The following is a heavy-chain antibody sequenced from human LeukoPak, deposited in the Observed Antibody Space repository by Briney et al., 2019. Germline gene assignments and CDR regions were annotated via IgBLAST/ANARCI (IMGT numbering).Heavy chain of an antibody. D-gene: IGHD5-18*01. V-gene: IGHV3-21*01. Sequence: GGALRLSCAASGFIFSGYSMNWVRQAPGKGLEWVSSSSRSSSYIYHAESVKGRFTISRDNAKNSLYLQMNSLRAEDTAVYYCARDAGYRFDYWGQGTLVTVSS. J-gene: IGHJ4*02. CDR1: GFIFSGYS. CDR2: SSRSSSYI. CDR3: ARDAGYRFDY.